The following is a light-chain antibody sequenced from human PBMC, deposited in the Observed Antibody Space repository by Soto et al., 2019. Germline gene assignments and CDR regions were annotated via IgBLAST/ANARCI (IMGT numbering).Light chain of an antibody. V-gene: IGKV1-39*01. Sequence: IQKSQPPLPLSASIGGRLTIICRARQRITNRLNWYQHRPGKAPRLLIYAASSLESRVPSSFSGSASGTDFTLTISSLQPEDFATYYCQQGYTPPLTFGQGTTVEIK. CDR1: QRITNR. J-gene: IGKJ1*01. CDR2: AAS. CDR3: QQGYTPPLT.